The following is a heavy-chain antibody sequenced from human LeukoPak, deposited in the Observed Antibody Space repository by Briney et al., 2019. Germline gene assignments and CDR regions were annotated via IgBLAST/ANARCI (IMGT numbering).Heavy chain of an antibody. CDR1: GFTFTTFA. CDR3: SAGATTYCGEDCYPSFFFYHGIDV. CDR2: IVVDGGNT. D-gene: IGHD2-21*02. V-gene: IGHV1-58*01. J-gene: IGHJ6*02. Sequence: ASVKVSYKASGFTFTTFAVQWVRQARGHRLEWIGWIVVDGGNTHYAQKFQERVDIITDRSTNTVSMELRSLRSDDTAVYYCSAGATTYCGEDCYPSFFFYHGIDVWGQGTTVTVSS.